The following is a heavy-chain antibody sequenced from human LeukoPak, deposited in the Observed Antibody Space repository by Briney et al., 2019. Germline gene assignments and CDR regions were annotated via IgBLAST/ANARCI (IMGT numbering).Heavy chain of an antibody. D-gene: IGHD3-10*01. CDR3: AKDSVGFGELSPGVFRAHFDY. V-gene: IGHV1-69*01. Sequence: GSSVKVSCKASGGTFSSYAISWVRQAPGQGLEWMGGIIPIFGTANYAQKFQGRVTITADESTSTAYMELSSLRAEDTAVYYCAKDSVGFGELSPGVFRAHFDYWGQGTLVTVSS. J-gene: IGHJ4*02. CDR1: GGTFSSYA. CDR2: IIPIFGTA.